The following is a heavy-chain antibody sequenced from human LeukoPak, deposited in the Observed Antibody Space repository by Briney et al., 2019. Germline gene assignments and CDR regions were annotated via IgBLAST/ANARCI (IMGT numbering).Heavy chain of an antibody. CDR1: RFTFSDHW. J-gene: IGHJ3*02. CDR3: SRVITYYYDSIDDAFDI. Sequence: GGSLRLSCAASRFTFSDHWMHWVRQAPGKGLEWVSAISGSGGSTYYADSVKGRFTISRDNSKNTLYLQMNSLRAEDTAVYYCSRVITYYYDSIDDAFDIWGQGTMVTVSS. CDR2: ISGSGGST. D-gene: IGHD3-22*01. V-gene: IGHV3-23*01.